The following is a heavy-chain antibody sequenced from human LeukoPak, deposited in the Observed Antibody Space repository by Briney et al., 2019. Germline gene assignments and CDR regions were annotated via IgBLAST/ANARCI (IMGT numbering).Heavy chain of an antibody. CDR3: ARALWGLDYYYYYYMDV. CDR1: GGSFSGYY. CDR2: INHSGST. V-gene: IGHV4-34*01. D-gene: IGHD3-16*01. J-gene: IGHJ6*03. Sequence: PSETLSLTCAVYGGSFSGYYWSWLRQPPGKGLEWIGEINHSGSTNYNPSLKSRVTISVDTSKNQFSLKLSSVTAADTAVYYCARALWGLDYYYYYYMDVWGKGTTVTVSS.